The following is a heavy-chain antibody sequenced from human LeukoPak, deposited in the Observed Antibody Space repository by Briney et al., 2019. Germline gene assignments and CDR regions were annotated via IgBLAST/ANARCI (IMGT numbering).Heavy chain of an antibody. Sequence: PGRSLGLSCEASGFTFSQYGMHWVRQAPGRGLGWVSSIQYDENKKSYSYFVKGRFTVSRDNSKNTLFLQMNRLRVEDTAVYYCARDVAWYCTRASCSYFGFWGQGTLVTVSS. CDR1: GFTFSQYG. CDR2: IQYDENKK. V-gene: IGHV3-30*02. J-gene: IGHJ4*02. D-gene: IGHD2-2*01. CDR3: ARDVAWYCTRASCSYFGF.